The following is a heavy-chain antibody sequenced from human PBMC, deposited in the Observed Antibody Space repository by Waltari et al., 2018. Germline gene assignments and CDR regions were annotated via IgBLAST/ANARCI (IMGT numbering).Heavy chain of an antibody. J-gene: IGHJ4*02. V-gene: IGHV3-23*01. CDR3: TKMRRNLPRDIIDN. CDR2: TSASSGST. Sequence: EVQLLESGGGLVQRGGSLRLSCAVSGFIFSRFAMSWVRHNPGKGRGWVAGTSASSGSTYYADSVQGRFTISRDNSKKRVFLQMNSLRAEDTATYYCTKMRRNLPRDIIDNWGQGTQVIIAS. CDR1: GFIFSRFA.